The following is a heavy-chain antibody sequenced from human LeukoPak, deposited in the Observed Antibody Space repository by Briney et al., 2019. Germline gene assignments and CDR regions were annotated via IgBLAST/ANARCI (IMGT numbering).Heavy chain of an antibody. J-gene: IGHJ4*02. D-gene: IGHD1-26*01. CDR1: GFTFSSDE. CDR2: ISSSGTTI. V-gene: IGHV3-48*03. CDR3: ARKRVGSDFDY. Sequence: PGGSLRLSCVASGFTFSSDEMNWVRQAPGKVLEWVSYISSSGTTIYYADSVKGRFTISRDNAKNSLYMQMNSLRAEDTAVYYCARKRVGSDFDYWGQGTLVTVSS.